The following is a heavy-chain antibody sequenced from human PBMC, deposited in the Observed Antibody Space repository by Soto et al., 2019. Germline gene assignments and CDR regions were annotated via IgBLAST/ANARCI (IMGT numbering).Heavy chain of an antibody. CDR2: ISSNGGST. CDR3: VKGRIIVVVPAADDAFDI. CDR1: GFTFSSYA. J-gene: IGHJ3*02. V-gene: IGHV3-64D*06. D-gene: IGHD2-2*01. Sequence: GGSLRLSCSASGFTFSSYAMHWVRQAPGKGLEYVSAISSNGGSTYYADSVKGRFTISRDNSKNTLYLQMSSLRAEDTAVYYCVKGRIIVVVPAADDAFDIWGQGTMVTVSS.